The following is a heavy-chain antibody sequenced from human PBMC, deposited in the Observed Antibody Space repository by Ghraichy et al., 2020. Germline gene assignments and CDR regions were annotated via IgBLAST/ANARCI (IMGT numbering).Heavy chain of an antibody. Sequence: SETLSLTCTVSGGSIRSGCYYWSWNRPHTGQGRIWIGYINDSATTSYNLSLKVRVTIAVDTSKNQFSLKLGSVTAADTSVYYCARRSGYIVGGMDAWGKGPTLTVPS. CDR3: ARRSGYIVGGMDA. CDR1: GGSIRSGCYY. CDR2: INDSATT. V-gene: IGHV4-31*03. J-gene: IGHJ6*04. D-gene: IGHD3-3*01.